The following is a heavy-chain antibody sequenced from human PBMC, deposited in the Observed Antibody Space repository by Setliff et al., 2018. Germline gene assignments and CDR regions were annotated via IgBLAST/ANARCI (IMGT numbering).Heavy chain of an antibody. CDR3: ARDLDGGNGHDL. D-gene: IGHD2-15*01. V-gene: IGHV3-48*01. Sequence: GGSLRLSCAASGFTFSRYSMNWVRQGPGKGLGWVSYISASSSTTYYSGSVKGRFTISRDNAKNSLFLQMNGLRADDTAVYYCARDLDGGNGHDLWGRGTLVTVSS. CDR2: ISASSSTT. CDR1: GFTFSRYS. J-gene: IGHJ5*02.